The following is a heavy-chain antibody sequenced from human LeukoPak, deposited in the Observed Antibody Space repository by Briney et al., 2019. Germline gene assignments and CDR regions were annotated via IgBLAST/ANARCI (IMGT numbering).Heavy chain of an antibody. J-gene: IGHJ6*04. V-gene: IGHV3-7*01. CDR2: VSEDGSGK. CDR3: ARNDGDF. Sequence: PGGSLRLSCAASGFTLSSYWMKWVRQAPGKGLEWVATVSEDGSGKYYVESVKDRFTISRDSAKNSLYLEIDRLTVEDTAVYFFARNDGDFWGKGTTVTVSS. CDR1: GFTLSSYW.